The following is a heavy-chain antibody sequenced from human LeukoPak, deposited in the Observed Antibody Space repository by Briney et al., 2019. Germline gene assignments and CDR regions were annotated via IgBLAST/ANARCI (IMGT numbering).Heavy chain of an antibody. CDR3: ARAYYDFSSGYHYYFDP. D-gene: IGHD3-3*01. CDR1: DGSISHYF. Sequence: SETLSLTCTISDGSISHYFWSWIRQPPGKGLEWIGYIYASGSTTYNPSLKSRVTFSVDTSKNHFSLKLTSVTAADTAVYYCARAYYDFSSGYHYYFDPCGQGTLVTVSS. J-gene: IGHJ4*02. V-gene: IGHV4-4*09. CDR2: IYASGST.